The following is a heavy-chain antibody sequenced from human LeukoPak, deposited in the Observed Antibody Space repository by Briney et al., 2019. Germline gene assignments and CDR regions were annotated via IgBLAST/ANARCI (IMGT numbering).Heavy chain of an antibody. Sequence: SETLSLTCTVSGGSISDYYWNWIRQPPGKGLEWIGYIYYRGTTNYNPSLNSRVTISLDSSKNQFSLKLSSVTAADTAVYYCARALYDFWSGPTLNWFDPWGQGTLVTVSS. CDR3: ARALYDFWSGPTLNWFDP. D-gene: IGHD3-3*01. J-gene: IGHJ5*02. V-gene: IGHV4-59*01. CDR1: GGSISDYY. CDR2: IYYRGTT.